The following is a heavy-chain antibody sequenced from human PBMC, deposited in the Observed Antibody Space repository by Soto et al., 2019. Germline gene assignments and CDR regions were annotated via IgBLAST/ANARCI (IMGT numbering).Heavy chain of an antibody. CDR2: ISGSGGST. D-gene: IGHD6-13*01. CDR1: GFTFSSCA. CDR3: AKGTVGSTLQPYYFEY. J-gene: IGHJ4*01. Sequence: GGSLSLSCAASGFTFSSCAMSWVRRAPGKGLEWVSVISGSGGSTFYADSVKGRFTISRDNFKNTLYQQMNSLRAEDTAVYYCAKGTVGSTLQPYYFEYWGQGTLVNVST. V-gene: IGHV3-23*01.